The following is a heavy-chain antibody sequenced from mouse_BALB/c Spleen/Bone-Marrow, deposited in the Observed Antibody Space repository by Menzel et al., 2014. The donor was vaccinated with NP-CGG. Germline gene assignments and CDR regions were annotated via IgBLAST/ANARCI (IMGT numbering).Heavy chain of an antibody. D-gene: IGHD1-2*01. CDR3: ATYDGYYFDY. CDR1: GDSITSGY. V-gene: IGHV3-8*02. Sequence: EVKLVESGPSLVKPSQPLSLTCSVTGDSITSGYWNWIRKFPGNKLEYLGYISYSNNTYYNPSLKSRISITRDTSKNQYYLQLNSVTTEDTATYYCATYDGYYFDYWGQGTTLTVSS. J-gene: IGHJ2*01. CDR2: ISYSNNT.